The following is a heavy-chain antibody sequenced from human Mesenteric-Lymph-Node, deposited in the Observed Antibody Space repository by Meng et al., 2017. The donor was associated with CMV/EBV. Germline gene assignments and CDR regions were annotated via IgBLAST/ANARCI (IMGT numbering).Heavy chain of an antibody. CDR1: GVSVTSGAYH. J-gene: IGHJ4*02. CDR3: AKSRSSTPGIVDD. V-gene: IGHV4-61*08. Sequence: QGQLQESGPGLGKPSGTLSLTCIVSGVSVTSGAYHWSWIRQSPGKGLEWIGYIYGTGITIYNPSLKSRVTILLETSKNQFSLKLNSVTTADTAVYYCAKSRSSTPGIVDDWGQGTLVTVSS. CDR2: IYGTGIT. D-gene: IGHD2/OR15-2a*01.